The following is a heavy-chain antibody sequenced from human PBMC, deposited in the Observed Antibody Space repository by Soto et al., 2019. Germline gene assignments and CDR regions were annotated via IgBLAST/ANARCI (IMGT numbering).Heavy chain of an antibody. CDR3: ARESGGASATLDYYYFYMDV. CDR1: GDSFNDYY. D-gene: IGHD1-26*01. CDR2: INPNGGVT. V-gene: IGHV1-2*04. Sequence: QVQLVQSGAEVRKPGASVTVSCRSSGDSFNDYYIHGVRQAPGQGFEWMGWINPNGGVTKYAQKVQGWVSMTRDTSIRTGYMQLSRLRSDDTAVYYCARESGGASATLDYYYFYMDVWGTGTTVTVSS. J-gene: IGHJ6*03.